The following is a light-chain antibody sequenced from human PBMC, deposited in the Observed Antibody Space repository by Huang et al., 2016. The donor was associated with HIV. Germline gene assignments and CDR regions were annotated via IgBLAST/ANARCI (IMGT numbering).Light chain of an antibody. CDR3: QQSYSAPPLT. V-gene: IGKV1-39*01. CDR2: ASS. J-gene: IGKJ4*01. Sequence: DIQMTQSPSSLSASVGDRVTITCRASQTISSYLNWYQQKPGKAPQLLIYASSSLQSGVPSRFSGSGSGTDFTLTISSLPPEDFATYYCQQSYSAPPLTFGGGTKVEI. CDR1: QTISSY.